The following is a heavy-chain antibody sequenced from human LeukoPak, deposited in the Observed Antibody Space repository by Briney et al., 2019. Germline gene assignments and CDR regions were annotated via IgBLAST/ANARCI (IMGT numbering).Heavy chain of an antibody. CDR1: GFTFSICA. D-gene: IGHD3-22*01. CDR2: ITSRGEST. Sequence: GGSLRLSCAASGFTFSICAMSWVRQAPGKGLQWVSSITSRGESTWYVDSVKGRFTITRDNSENTLYLQMHSLRAEDTAVYYCARDRPNYYGSDGHYYRRDGDYWGRGTLVSVSS. J-gene: IGHJ4*02. V-gene: IGHV3-23*01. CDR3: ARDRPNYYGSDGHYYRRDGDY.